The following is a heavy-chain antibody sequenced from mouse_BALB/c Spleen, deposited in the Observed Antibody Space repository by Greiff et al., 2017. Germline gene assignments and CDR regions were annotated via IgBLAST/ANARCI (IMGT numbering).Heavy chain of an antibody. CDR1: GFSLTSYG. CDR2: IWAGGGT. CDR3: DRDSTIMDY. J-gene: IGHJ4*01. D-gene: IGHD2-14*01. Sequence: VHLVESGPGLVAPSQSLSITCTVSGFSLTSYGVHWVRQPPGKGLEWLGVIWAGGGTNYNSALMSRLSISKDNSKSQVFLKMNSLQTDDTAMYYCDRDSTIMDYWGQGTSVTVSS. V-gene: IGHV2-9*02.